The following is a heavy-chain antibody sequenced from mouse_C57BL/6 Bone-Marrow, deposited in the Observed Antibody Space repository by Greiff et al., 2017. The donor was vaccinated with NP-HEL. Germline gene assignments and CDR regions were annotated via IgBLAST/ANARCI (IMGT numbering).Heavy chain of an antibody. Sequence: VQRVESGPGLVAPSQSLSITCTVSGFSLTSYGIDWVRQPPGKGLEWLGGIWGGGGTNYNSALMSRLSISKYNSKSQVLLKMNSLPTDDTAMYYCANHEDGNYEDWFAYWGQGTLVTVSA. CDR1: GFSLTSYG. D-gene: IGHD2-1*01. J-gene: IGHJ3*01. V-gene: IGHV2-9*01. CDR3: ANHEDGNYEDWFAY. CDR2: IWGGGGT.